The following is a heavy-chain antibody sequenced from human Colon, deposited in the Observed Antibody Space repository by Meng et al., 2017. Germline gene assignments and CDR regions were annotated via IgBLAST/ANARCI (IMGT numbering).Heavy chain of an antibody. V-gene: IGHV4-38-2*02. CDR2: IYHYGSG. CDR3: AAGERELLRFFDP. D-gene: IGHD1-7*01. Sequence: SETLSLTCSVSSSSIKSNYYWAWIRQSPGRGLEWIGSIYHYGSGYYNPSLRSRVTMSVDTSKNQFSLNLTSVTAADTAVYFCAAGERELLRFFDPWGQGILVTVSS. CDR1: SSSIKSNYY. J-gene: IGHJ5*02.